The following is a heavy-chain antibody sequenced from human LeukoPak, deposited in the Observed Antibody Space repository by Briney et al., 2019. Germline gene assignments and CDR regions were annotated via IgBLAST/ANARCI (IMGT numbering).Heavy chain of an antibody. CDR1: GFTVSSNY. V-gene: IGHV3-53*01. CDR2: IYSGGST. CDR3: ARGEHSSSSPSAFYYYYYYYMDV. J-gene: IGHJ6*03. Sequence: GGSLRLSCAVSGFTVSSNYMSWVRQAPGKGLEWVSVIYSGGSTYYADSVKGRFTISRDNSKNTLYLQMNSLRAEDTAVYYCARGEHSSSSPSAFYYYYYYYMDVWGKGTTVTVSS. D-gene: IGHD6-6*01.